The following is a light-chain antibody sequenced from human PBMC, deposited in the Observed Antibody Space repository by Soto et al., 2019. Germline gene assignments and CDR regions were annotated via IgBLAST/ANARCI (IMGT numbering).Light chain of an antibody. CDR2: EVS. CDR3: CSYAGSSTPLI. Sequence: QSVLTQPASVSGCPGQSITISCTGTSSDVGSYNLVSWYQQHPGKAPKLMIYEVSKRPSGVSNRFSGSKSGNTASLTISGLQAEDEADYYCCSYAGSSTPLIFGTGTNVTVL. V-gene: IGLV2-23*02. CDR1: SSDVGSYNL. J-gene: IGLJ1*01.